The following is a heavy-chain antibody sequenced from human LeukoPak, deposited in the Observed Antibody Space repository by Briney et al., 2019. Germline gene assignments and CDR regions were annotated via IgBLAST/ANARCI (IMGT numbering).Heavy chain of an antibody. V-gene: IGHV4-39*07. J-gene: IGHJ6*03. D-gene: IGHD3-9*01. CDR2: IYYSGST. Sequence: SETLSLTCTVSGGSISSSSYYWGWIRQPPGKGLEWIGSIYYSGSTYYNPSLKSRVTISVDTSKNQFSLKLSSVTAADTAVYYCARLGGQKVLRYFDWLSRNYYMDVWGKGTTVTISS. CDR3: ARLGGQKVLRYFDWLSRNYYMDV. CDR1: GGSISSSSYY.